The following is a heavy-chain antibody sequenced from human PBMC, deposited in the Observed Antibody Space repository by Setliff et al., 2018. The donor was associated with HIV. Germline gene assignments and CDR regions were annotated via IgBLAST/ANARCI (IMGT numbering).Heavy chain of an antibody. CDR2: ISVYNGRT. CDR1: GYSFTNLG. V-gene: IGHV1-18*01. J-gene: IGHJ4*02. Sequence: ASVKVSCKASGYSFTNLGLNWVRQAPGQGLEWMGWISVYNGRTKFAQKGQDRVTMTTDTSTSTAYMELRSLRSDDTAVYYCARAFDVLTGYFDCWGQGTLVTVSS. D-gene: IGHD3-9*01. CDR3: ARAFDVLTGYFDC.